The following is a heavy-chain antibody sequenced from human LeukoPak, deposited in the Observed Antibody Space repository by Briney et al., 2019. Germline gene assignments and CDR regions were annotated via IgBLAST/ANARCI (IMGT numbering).Heavy chain of an antibody. D-gene: IGHD2-2*01. Sequence: GGSLRLSCAASGFTVSSNYMGWVRQAPGKGLEWVSVIYSGGSTYYADSVKGRFTISRDNSKNTLYLQMNSLRAEDTAVYYCARDWGCSSTSCYGAFDIWGQGTMVTVSS. CDR1: GFTVSSNY. J-gene: IGHJ3*02. CDR3: ARDWGCSSTSCYGAFDI. CDR2: IYSGGST. V-gene: IGHV3-53*01.